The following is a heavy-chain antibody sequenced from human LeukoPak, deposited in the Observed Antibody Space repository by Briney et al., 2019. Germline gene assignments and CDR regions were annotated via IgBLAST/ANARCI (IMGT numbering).Heavy chain of an antibody. V-gene: IGHV3-23*01. CDR1: GFTFSNYA. J-gene: IGHJ3*02. CDR2: ITISGNTA. D-gene: IGHD3-9*01. Sequence: GGSLRLSCLASGFTFSNYAMSWVRQAPGKGLEWVSGITISGNTAYYADSVKGRFTISRHNSKNTLYLQMNSLRAEDTAVYYCARGYYDILTGYYTNDAFDIWGQGTMVTVSS. CDR3: ARGYYDILTGYYTNDAFDI.